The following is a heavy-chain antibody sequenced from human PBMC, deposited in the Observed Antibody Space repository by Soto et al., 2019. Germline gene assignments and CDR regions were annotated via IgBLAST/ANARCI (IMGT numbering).Heavy chain of an antibody. CDR1: GFTFSSYA. CDR3: VKSWEARDYVWGSYRVFDY. Sequence: EVQLLESGGGLVQPGRSLRLSCAASGFTFSSYAMSWVRQAPGRGLEWVSAISGRGDSTYYADSVKGRFTISRDNSKNTLYLQMDRLRAEETAVYYCVKSWEARDYVWGSYRVFDYWGQGTLVTVSS. J-gene: IGHJ4*02. V-gene: IGHV3-23*01. CDR2: ISGRGDST. D-gene: IGHD3-16*02.